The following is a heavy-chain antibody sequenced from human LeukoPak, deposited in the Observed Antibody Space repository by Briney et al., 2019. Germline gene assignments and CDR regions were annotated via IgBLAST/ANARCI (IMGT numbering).Heavy chain of an antibody. D-gene: IGHD3-16*01. CDR3: ARALYGYVWGSFDY. J-gene: IGHJ4*02. Sequence: GGSLRLSCAASGFTFSSYSMNWVRQAPGKGLEWVSYISSSSSTIYYADSVKGRFTISRDNAKNSLYLQMNSLRAEDTAVYYCARALYGYVWGSFDYWGQGTLVTVSS. CDR1: GFTFSSYS. V-gene: IGHV3-48*01. CDR2: ISSSSSTI.